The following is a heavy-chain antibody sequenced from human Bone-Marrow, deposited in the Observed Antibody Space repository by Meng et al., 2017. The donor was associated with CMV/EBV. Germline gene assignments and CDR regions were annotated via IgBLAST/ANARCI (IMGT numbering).Heavy chain of an antibody. CDR3: ARAAVVVVGGALGSMDV. J-gene: IGHJ6*02. Sequence: GESLKISCAASGFTFSRHWMSWVRQAPGKGLEWVANIKEDGSEKYYVGSVKGRFTVSRDNTKNSLYLQMSSLSAADTAVYYCARAAVVVVGGALGSMDVWGQGTTVTVSS. V-gene: IGHV3-7*03. D-gene: IGHD2-21*01. CDR2: IKEDGSEK. CDR1: GFTFSRHW.